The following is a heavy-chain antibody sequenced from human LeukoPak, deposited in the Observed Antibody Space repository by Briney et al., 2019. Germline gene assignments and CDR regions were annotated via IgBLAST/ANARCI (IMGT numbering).Heavy chain of an antibody. CDR2: ISSSGSTI. Sequence: GGPLRLSCAASGFTFSSYEMNWVRQAPGKGLEWVSYISSSGSTIYYADSVKGRFTISRDNAKNSLYLRMNSLRAEDTAVYYCARRASETNDAFDIWGQGTMVTVSS. CDR1: GFTFSSYE. V-gene: IGHV3-48*03. J-gene: IGHJ3*02. CDR3: ARRASETNDAFDI. D-gene: IGHD4-17*01.